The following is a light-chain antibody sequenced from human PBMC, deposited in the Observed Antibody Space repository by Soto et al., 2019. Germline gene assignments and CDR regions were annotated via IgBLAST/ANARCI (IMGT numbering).Light chain of an antibody. J-gene: IGKJ1*01. CDR1: QYIHNY. CDR3: QQSNNYPWT. Sequence: DIQMTQSPSTLSASVGGRVTITCRASQYIHNYLAWYQQKPGEAPKLLIYEAANLESGVPSRFSGGGTGTEFTLTISSLQPDDFATYYCQQSNNYPWTFGQGTRVEI. V-gene: IGKV1-5*03. CDR2: EAA.